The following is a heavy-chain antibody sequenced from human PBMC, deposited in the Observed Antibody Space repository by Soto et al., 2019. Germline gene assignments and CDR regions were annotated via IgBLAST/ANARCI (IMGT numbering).Heavy chain of an antibody. CDR3: ARDYCSGGSCRGNDY. CDR1: GGSISSYY. D-gene: IGHD2-15*01. CDR2: IYYSGST. Sequence: PSETLSLTCTVSGGSISSYYWSWIRQPPGKGLEWIGYIYYSGSTNYNPSLKSRVTISVDTSKNQFSLKLSSVTAADTAVYYCARDYCSGGSCRGNDYWGQGTLVTVSS. V-gene: IGHV4-59*01. J-gene: IGHJ4*02.